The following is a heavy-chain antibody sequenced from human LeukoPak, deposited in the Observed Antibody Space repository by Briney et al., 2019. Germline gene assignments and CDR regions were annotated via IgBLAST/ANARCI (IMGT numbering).Heavy chain of an antibody. J-gene: IGHJ6*04. V-gene: IGHV1-2*02. D-gene: IGHD2-15*01. Sequence: ASVKVFCKASGYTFTGYYMHWVRQAPGQGLEWMGWINPNSGGTYFAQKFQGRVTMTRDTSISTAYMELSRLTSDDTAVYHCARARCSSGSCLSDLYYMDAWGKGTTVTVSS. CDR3: ARARCSSGSCLSDLYYMDA. CDR1: GYTFTGYY. CDR2: INPNSGGT.